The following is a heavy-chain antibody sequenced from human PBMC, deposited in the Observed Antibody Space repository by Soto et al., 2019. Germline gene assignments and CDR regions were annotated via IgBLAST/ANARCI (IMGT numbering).Heavy chain of an antibody. J-gene: IGHJ6*02. V-gene: IGHV1-18*01. Sequence: ASVKVSCKASGYTFTSYGISWVRQAPGQGLEWMGWISAYNGNTNYAQKLQGRVTMTTDTSTSTAYMELRSLRSDDTAVYYCARGGPVSSSWYGLPNYYYGMDVWGQGTTVTVS. D-gene: IGHD6-13*01. CDR2: ISAYNGNT. CDR1: GYTFTSYG. CDR3: ARGGPVSSSWYGLPNYYYGMDV.